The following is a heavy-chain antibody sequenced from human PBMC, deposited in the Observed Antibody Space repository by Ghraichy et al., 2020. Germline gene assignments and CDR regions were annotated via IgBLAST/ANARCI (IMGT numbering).Heavy chain of an antibody. D-gene: IGHD6-19*01. J-gene: IGHJ4*02. V-gene: IGHV3-23*01. CDR2: ISGSGGRT. CDR3: ASSTFSSGWPTYFDY. CDR1: GFTFSDYD. Sequence: GVLNISCPASGFTFSDYDVSWVRQAPGKGLEWVSSISGSGGRTYYAGSVKGRFTISRDNSKNTLYLQMNSLRAEDTAVYYCASSTFSSGWPTYFDYWGQGTLVTVSS.